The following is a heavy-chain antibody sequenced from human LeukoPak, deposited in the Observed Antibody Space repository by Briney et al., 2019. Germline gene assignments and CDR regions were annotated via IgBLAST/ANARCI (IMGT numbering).Heavy chain of an antibody. V-gene: IGHV3-15*01. CDR3: ARGPSGYHNT. Sequence: TGGSLRLSCTASGFTFSNAWMSWVRQAPGKGLEWVGRIKSKTDGGTTDYAAPVKGRFTISRDDSKNTLYLQMNSLRAEDTAVYYCARGPSGYHNTGGQGTLVTASS. CDR2: IKSKTDGGTT. CDR1: GFTFSNAW. D-gene: IGHD5-12*01. J-gene: IGHJ4*02.